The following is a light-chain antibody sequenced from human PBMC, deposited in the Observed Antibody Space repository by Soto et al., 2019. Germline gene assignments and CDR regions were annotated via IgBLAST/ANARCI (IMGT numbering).Light chain of an antibody. V-gene: IGKV1-5*03. Sequence: DIQMTQSPSTLSASVGDRVTITCRASQSISSWLAWYQQKPGKAPKLLIYKASSLESGVPSRFSGSGSGTEFTLTISNLQPDYFATYYCQQYNSYPYTFGQGTKLEIK. CDR1: QSISSW. CDR3: QQYNSYPYT. CDR2: KAS. J-gene: IGKJ2*01.